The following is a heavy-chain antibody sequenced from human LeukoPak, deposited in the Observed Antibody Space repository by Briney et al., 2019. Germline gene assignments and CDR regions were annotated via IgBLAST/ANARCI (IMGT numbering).Heavy chain of an antibody. Sequence: PGGSLRLSCAASGFTVSSNYLSWVRQAPGKGLEWVSIIYSGGSTDYADSVKGRFTISRDNSKNTLYFQMNSLRAEDTAVYYCARAGPGSYSTYDFDYWGQGTLVTVSS. CDR2: IYSGGST. CDR3: ARAGPGSYSTYDFDY. D-gene: IGHD1-26*01. CDR1: GFTVSSNY. J-gene: IGHJ4*02. V-gene: IGHV3-53*01.